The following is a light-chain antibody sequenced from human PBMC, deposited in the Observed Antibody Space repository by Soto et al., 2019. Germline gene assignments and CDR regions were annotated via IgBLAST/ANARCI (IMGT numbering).Light chain of an antibody. V-gene: IGKV3-20*01. Sequence: EIVLTQSPVALSLSPGERATLSCRASQSVSSTLLTWYQQKPGQAPRLLIYGVSSRATGIPDRFSGSGSGTDFTLTISRLEPEDFAVYYCQQYGSSSTFGQGTRLEIK. CDR2: GVS. J-gene: IGKJ5*01. CDR1: QSVSSTL. CDR3: QQYGSSST.